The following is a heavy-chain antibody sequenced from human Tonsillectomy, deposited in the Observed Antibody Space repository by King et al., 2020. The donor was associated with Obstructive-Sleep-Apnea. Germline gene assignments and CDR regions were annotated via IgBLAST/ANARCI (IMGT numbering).Heavy chain of an antibody. Sequence: VQLVESGGGVVQPGGSLRLSCAASGFTFSSYGMHWVRQAPGKGLEWVAFIRYDGSNKYYADSVKGRFTISRDNSKNTLYLQMNSLRAEDTAVYYCAKDLGDGYNSLYYFDYWDQGTLVTVSS. CDR1: GFTFSSYG. D-gene: IGHD5-24*01. CDR2: IRYDGSNK. CDR3: AKDLGDGYNSLYYFDY. V-gene: IGHV3-30*02. J-gene: IGHJ4*02.